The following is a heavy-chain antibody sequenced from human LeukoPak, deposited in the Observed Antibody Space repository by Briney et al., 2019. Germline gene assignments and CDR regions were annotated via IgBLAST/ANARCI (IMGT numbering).Heavy chain of an antibody. Sequence: GRSLRLSCAASGFTFSSYAMHWVRQAPGKGLEWVAVISYDGSNKYYADSVKGRFTISRDNSKNTLYLQMNSLRAEDTAVYYCARESRRGYSYGYLDPWGQGTLVTVSS. CDR1: GFTFSSYA. D-gene: IGHD5-18*01. J-gene: IGHJ5*02. CDR3: ARESRRGYSYGYLDP. V-gene: IGHV3-30-3*01. CDR2: ISYDGSNK.